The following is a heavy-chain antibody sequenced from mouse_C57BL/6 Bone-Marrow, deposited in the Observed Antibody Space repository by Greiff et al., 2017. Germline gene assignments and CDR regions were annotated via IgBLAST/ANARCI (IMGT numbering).Heavy chain of an antibody. D-gene: IGHD1-1*01. CDR2: IRLKSDNYAT. CDR3: TGDASSAWFAY. CDR1: GFTFSNYW. V-gene: IGHV6-3*01. Sequence: EVLLVESGGGLVQPGGSMKLSCVASGFTFSNYWMNWVRQSPEKGLEWVAQIRLKSDNYATHYAVSVKGRFTISRDDSKSSVYLQMNNLRAEDTGIYYCTGDASSAWFAYWGQGTLVTVSA. J-gene: IGHJ3*01.